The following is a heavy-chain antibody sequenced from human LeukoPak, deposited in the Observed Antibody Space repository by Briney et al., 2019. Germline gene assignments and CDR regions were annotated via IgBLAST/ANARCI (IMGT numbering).Heavy chain of an antibody. Sequence: SETLSLTCAVYGGSFSGYYWSWIRQPPGKGLEWIGEINHSGSTYYNPSLKSRVTISVDTSKNQFSLKLSSVTAADTAVYYCARHRGPKANWFDPWGQGTLVTVSS. J-gene: IGHJ5*02. CDR2: INHSGST. V-gene: IGHV4-34*01. CDR3: ARHRGPKANWFDP. D-gene: IGHD3-16*02. CDR1: GGSFSGYY.